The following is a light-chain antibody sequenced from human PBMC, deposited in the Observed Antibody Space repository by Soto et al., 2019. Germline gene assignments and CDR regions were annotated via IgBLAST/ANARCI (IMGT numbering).Light chain of an antibody. CDR1: QSISSSF. CDR3: QQCGSSPET. V-gene: IGKV3-20*01. Sequence: DIVLTQSPGTLSLSPGQRATLSCRASQSISSSFLAWYQQKPGQAPRLLIYGASSRATGIPDRFSGSGSGTDFTLTISRLGPEDFEVYYCQQCGSSPETFGQGTKVEMK. CDR2: GAS. J-gene: IGKJ1*01.